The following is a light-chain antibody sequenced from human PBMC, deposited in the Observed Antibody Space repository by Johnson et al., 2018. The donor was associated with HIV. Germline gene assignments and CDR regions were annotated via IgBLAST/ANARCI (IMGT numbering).Light chain of an antibody. J-gene: IGLJ1*01. Sequence: QSVLTQPPSVSAAPGQKVTISCSGSSSNIGNNYVSWYQQLPGTAPKLLMYDNNKRPSGIPDRVSGSKSGTSATLGITGLQTGDEADYYCGTWDGSLRAGFFGTGTKVTVL. CDR2: DNN. CDR3: GTWDGSLRAGF. CDR1: SSNIGNNY. V-gene: IGLV1-51*01.